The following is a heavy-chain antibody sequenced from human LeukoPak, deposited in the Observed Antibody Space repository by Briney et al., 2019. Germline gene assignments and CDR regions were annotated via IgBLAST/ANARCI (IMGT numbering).Heavy chain of an antibody. Sequence: PGGSLRLSCAASGFTFSDAWMSWVRQAPGKGLEWVGRVKTKTYGGTTDYSAPVKGRFTISRDGSKNTLYLQMNSLKTEDTALYYCTTDRGSGWYWGQGTLVTVSS. V-gene: IGHV3-15*01. CDR1: GFTFSDAW. CDR3: TTDRGSGWY. J-gene: IGHJ4*02. CDR2: VKTKTYGGTT. D-gene: IGHD6-19*01.